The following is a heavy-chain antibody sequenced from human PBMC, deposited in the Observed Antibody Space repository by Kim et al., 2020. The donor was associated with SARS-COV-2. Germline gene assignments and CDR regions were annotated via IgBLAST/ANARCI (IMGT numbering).Heavy chain of an antibody. CDR2: IYYSGST. J-gene: IGHJ5*02. CDR1: GGSVSSGSYY. Sequence: SETLSLTCTVSGGSVSSGSYYWSWIQQPPGKGLEWIGYIYYSGSTNYNPSLKSRVTISVDTSKNQFSLKLSSVTAADTAVYYCARTVGCSSTSCYIWFDPWGQGTLVTVSS. D-gene: IGHD2-2*02. CDR3: ARTVGCSSTSCYIWFDP. V-gene: IGHV4-61*01.